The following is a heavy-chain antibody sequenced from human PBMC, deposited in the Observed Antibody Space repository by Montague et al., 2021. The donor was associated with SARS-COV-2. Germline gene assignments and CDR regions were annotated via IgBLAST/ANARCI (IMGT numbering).Heavy chain of an antibody. CDR2: IYWNGGTT. D-gene: IGHD6-19*01. V-gene: IGHV3-20*04. CDR3: ARDHAYSTGSIDY. J-gene: IGHJ4*02. Sequence: SLRLSCAASGFTFSSYAMSWVRQAPGKGLEWVSNIYWNGGTTSYADSVKGRFTISRDNAKNSLYLQMNSLRAEDTALYYCARDHAYSTGSIDYWGQGTLVTVSS. CDR1: GFTFSSYA.